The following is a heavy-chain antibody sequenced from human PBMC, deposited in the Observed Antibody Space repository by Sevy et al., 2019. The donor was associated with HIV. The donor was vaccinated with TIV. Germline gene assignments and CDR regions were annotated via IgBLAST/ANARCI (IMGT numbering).Heavy chain of an antibody. CDR2: ISSSSSYI. Sequence: GGSLRLSCAASGFTFSSYSMNWVRQAPGKGLEWVSSISSSSSYIYYAHSVKGRFTISRDNAKNSLYLQMNSLRAEDTAVYYCARVMEERDYYYYGMDVWGQGTTVTVSS. CDR3: ARVMEERDYYYYGMDV. D-gene: IGHD3-3*01. CDR1: GFTFSSYS. J-gene: IGHJ6*02. V-gene: IGHV3-21*01.